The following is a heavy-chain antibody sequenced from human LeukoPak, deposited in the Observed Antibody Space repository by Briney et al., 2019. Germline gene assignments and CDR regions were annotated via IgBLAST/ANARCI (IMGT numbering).Heavy chain of an antibody. CDR3: ARRVSQQWRGYYFDY. CDR1: GYTFTSYG. J-gene: IGHJ4*02. Sequence: GASVKVSCKASGYTFTSYGISWVRQAPGQGLEWMGWISAYNGNTNYAQKLQGRVTMTTDTSTSTAYMELRSLRSDDTAVYYCARRVSQQWRGYYFDYWGQGTLVTASS. V-gene: IGHV1-18*01. CDR2: ISAYNGNT. D-gene: IGHD6-19*01.